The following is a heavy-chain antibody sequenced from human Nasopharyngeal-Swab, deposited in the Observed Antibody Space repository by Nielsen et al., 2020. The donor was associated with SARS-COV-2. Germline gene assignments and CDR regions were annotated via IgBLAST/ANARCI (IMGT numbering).Heavy chain of an antibody. J-gene: IGHJ4*02. Sequence: ASVKVSCKASGYSFSSYGIGWVRQAPGQRLEWMGWINAGNGNTKYSQKFQDRVTITRDTSASIAYMELSSLRFEDTAVYYCAREVGYSFGSLNYWGQGTLVPVSS. V-gene: IGHV1-3*01. CDR3: AREVGYSFGSLNY. D-gene: IGHD5-18*01. CDR2: INAGNGNT. CDR1: GYSFSSYG.